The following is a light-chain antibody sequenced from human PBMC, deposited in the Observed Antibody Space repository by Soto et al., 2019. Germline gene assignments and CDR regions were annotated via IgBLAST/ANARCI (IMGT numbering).Light chain of an antibody. V-gene: IGLV2-14*01. CDR2: QVT. J-gene: IGLJ3*02. Sequence: QSVLTQPASVSGSPGQSITISCTGTSTDIGSSNFVSWYQHHPGKAPKLIIYQVTDRPSGVSPRFSASKSGNTASLTISGLQAEDEADYYCTSSTSSPLVVFGGGTQLTVL. CDR1: STDIGSSNF. CDR3: TSSTSSPLVV.